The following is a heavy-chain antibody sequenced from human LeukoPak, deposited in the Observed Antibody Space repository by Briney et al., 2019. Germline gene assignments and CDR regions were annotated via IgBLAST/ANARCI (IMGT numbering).Heavy chain of an antibody. CDR3: AKSFDFSNGHSPILTPFDS. CDR2: IGARGIST. V-gene: IGHV3-23*01. CDR1: GFTFSSSA. J-gene: IGHJ4*02. Sequence: PGGSLRLSCAASGFTFSSSAMSWVRQAPGKGLEWVSSIGARGISTYYADSVKGRFTISRDNSKNTLYLQMNSLRGDDIGVYYCAKSFDFSNGHSPILTPFDSWGQGTLVSVSS. D-gene: IGHD3-3*01.